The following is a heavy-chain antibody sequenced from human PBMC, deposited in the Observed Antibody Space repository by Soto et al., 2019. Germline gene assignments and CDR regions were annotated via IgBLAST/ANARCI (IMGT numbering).Heavy chain of an antibody. J-gene: IGHJ4*02. CDR2: ISWNSGSI. CDR1: GFTFDDYA. V-gene: IGHV3-9*01. Sequence: DVQLVESGGGLVQPGRSLRLSCAASGFTFDDYAMHWVRQAPGKGLEWVSGISWNSGSIGYADSVKGRFTISRDNAKNSLYLQMNSLRAEDTALYYCAKGKPDLDYWGQGTLVTVSS. CDR3: AKGKPDLDY.